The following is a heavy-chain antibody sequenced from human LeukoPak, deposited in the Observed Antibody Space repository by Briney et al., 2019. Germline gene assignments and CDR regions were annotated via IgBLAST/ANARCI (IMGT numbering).Heavy chain of an antibody. CDR2: FSVTDKTT. D-gene: IGHD4-17*01. CDR1: GFTFSSYA. CDR3: AKDPYVYYGDYTIR. V-gene: IGHV3-23*01. J-gene: IGHJ4*02. Sequence: GGSLRLSCAASGFTFSSYAMSWVRQAPGKGLEWVSGFSVTDKTTYYADSVKGRFTISRDNSKNTLYLQMSSLRVEDTAVYYCAKDPYVYYGDYTIRWGQGTLVLVSS.